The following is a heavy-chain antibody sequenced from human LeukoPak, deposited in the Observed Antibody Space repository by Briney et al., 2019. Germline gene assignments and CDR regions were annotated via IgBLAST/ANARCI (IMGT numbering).Heavy chain of an antibody. V-gene: IGHV5-51*01. CDR1: GYSFTSYW. J-gene: IGHJ1*01. CDR2: IYPGDSDT. Sequence: GESLKISCKGSGYSFTSYWIGWVRQLPGKSLEWMGIIYPGDSDTRYSPSFQGQVTISADKSISTAYLQWSSLKTSDTAMYYCARLDPDLIAAAGPEYFQHWGQGTLVTVSS. D-gene: IGHD6-13*01. CDR3: ARLDPDLIAAAGPEYFQH.